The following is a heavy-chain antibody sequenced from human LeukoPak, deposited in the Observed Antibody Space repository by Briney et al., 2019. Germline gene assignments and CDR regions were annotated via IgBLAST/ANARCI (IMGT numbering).Heavy chain of an antibody. J-gene: IGHJ4*02. CDR1: GFTFSSYG. D-gene: IGHD4-23*01. V-gene: IGHV3-30*02. CDR2: IRYDGSNK. Sequence: PGGSLRLSCAASGFTFSSYGMHWVRQAPGKGLEWVAFIRYDGSNKYYADSVKGRFTISRDNSKNTLYLQMNSLRAEDTAVYYCAISSVVTEGTFDYWGQGTLVTVSS. CDR3: AISSVVTEGTFDY.